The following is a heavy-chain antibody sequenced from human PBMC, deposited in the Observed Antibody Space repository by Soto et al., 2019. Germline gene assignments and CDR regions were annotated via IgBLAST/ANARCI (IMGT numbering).Heavy chain of an antibody. CDR2: IYTSGST. V-gene: IGHV4-4*07. CDR3: AISYGDYDY. J-gene: IGHJ4*02. D-gene: IGHD4-17*01. CDR1: GGSISSYY. Sequence: SATLSLTCAVSGGSISSYYRSWIRQPAGKGLEWIGRIYTSGSTNYNPSLKSRVTMSVDTSKNQFSLRLSSVNAADTAVYYCAISYGDYDYWGQGTLVTVSS.